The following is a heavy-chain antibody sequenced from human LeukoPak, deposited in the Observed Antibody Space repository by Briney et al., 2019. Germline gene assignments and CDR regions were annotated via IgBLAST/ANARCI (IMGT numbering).Heavy chain of an antibody. Sequence: GGSLRLSCAASGFTFSSYWMSWVRQAPGKGLEWVANIKQDGSEKYYVDSVKGRFTISRDNAKNSLYLQMNSLRAEDTAVYYCARGVDVLLWFRELQCAFDIWGQGTMVTVSS. CDR3: ARGVDVLLWFRELQCAFDI. D-gene: IGHD3-10*01. CDR1: GFTFSSYW. V-gene: IGHV3-7*01. CDR2: IKQDGSEK. J-gene: IGHJ3*02.